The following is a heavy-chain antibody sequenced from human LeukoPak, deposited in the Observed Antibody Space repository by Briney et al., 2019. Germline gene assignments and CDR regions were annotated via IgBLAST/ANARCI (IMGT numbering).Heavy chain of an antibody. CDR3: ARHRLGRYYFDY. V-gene: IGHV4-34*01. J-gene: IGHJ4*02. Sequence: PGGSLRLSCAAAGFTFSSYWMSWIRQPPGKGLEWIGEINHSGSTNYNPSLKSRVTISVDTSKNQFSLKLSSVTAADTAVYYCARHRLGRYYFDYWGQGTLVTVSS. CDR2: INHSGST. CDR1: GFTFSSYW. D-gene: IGHD6-19*01.